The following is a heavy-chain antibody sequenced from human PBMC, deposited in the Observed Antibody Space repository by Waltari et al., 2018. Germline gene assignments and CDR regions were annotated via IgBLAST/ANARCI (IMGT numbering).Heavy chain of an antibody. CDR3: AKDRAFYDGGVYFDY. V-gene: IGHV3-30*18. Sequence: QVQLVESGGGVVQLGRSVRLACAASGFTFCSFGLPWVREAPGKGLEWVAIISYAGSNKYYADSVKGRFTISRDNSRNTLFLQMNSLRAEDTAVYYCAKDRAFYDGGVYFDYWGQGALVTVSS. D-gene: IGHD5-12*01. CDR2: ISYAGSNK. J-gene: IGHJ4*02. CDR1: GFTFCSFG.